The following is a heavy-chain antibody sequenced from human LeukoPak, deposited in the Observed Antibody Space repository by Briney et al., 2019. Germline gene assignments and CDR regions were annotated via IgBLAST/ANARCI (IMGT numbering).Heavy chain of an antibody. V-gene: IGHV1-2*02. CDR1: GYTFTGYY. CDR3: ARAFYDFWSGYYNPHFDY. CDR2: INPNSGGT. D-gene: IGHD3-3*01. J-gene: IGHJ4*02. Sequence: ASVKVSCKASGYTFTGYYMHWVRQAPGQGLEWMGWINPNSGGTNYAQKFQGRVTMTRDTSISTAYKELSRLRSDDTAVYYCARAFYDFWSGYYNPHFDYWGQGTLVTVSS.